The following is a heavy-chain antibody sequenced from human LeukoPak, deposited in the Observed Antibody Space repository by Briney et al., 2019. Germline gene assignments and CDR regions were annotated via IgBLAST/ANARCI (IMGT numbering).Heavy chain of an antibody. CDR1: GFTFRNYV. CDR3: AREGYYGSGSPPSLYFDY. J-gene: IGHJ4*02. CDR2: TSSDLNVK. Sequence: GGSLRLSCAASGFTFRNYVIHWVRQAPGRGLEWVAVTSSDLNVKLYADSVKGRFTISRDNSRSTLYLQMNSLRPEDTAVYYCAREGYYGSGSPPSLYFDYWGQGTLVTVSS. D-gene: IGHD3-10*01. V-gene: IGHV3-30-3*01.